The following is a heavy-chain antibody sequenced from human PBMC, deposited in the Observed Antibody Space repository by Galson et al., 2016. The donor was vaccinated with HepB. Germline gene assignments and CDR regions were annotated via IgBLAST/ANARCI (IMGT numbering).Heavy chain of an antibody. Sequence: SLRLSCAASGFSFNIHWMYWVRQAPGKGLEWVASKKEDGSDKYYADSVEGRFTTSRDNAKRSLSLQMNSLRAEDTAVYYCARDGITGWHADFWGQGTLVTVSS. J-gene: IGHJ4*02. CDR1: GFSFNIHW. CDR2: KKEDGSDK. V-gene: IGHV3-7*03. CDR3: ARDGITGWHADF. D-gene: IGHD6-19*01.